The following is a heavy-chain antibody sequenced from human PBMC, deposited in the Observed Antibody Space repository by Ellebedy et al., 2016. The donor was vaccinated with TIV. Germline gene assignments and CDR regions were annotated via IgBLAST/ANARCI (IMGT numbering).Heavy chain of an antibody. CDR1: GGSFNNYY. Sequence: MPSETLSLTCTVSGGSFNNYYWTWIRQPPGKGLEWIGYIYYSGSTNYNPSLESRVTISVDTSKNHFSLKLSSVTAADTAVYYCARREGYYGSGSYYANWGQGTLVTVSS. V-gene: IGHV4-59*01. J-gene: IGHJ4*02. CDR2: IYYSGST. CDR3: ARREGYYGSGSYYAN. D-gene: IGHD3-10*01.